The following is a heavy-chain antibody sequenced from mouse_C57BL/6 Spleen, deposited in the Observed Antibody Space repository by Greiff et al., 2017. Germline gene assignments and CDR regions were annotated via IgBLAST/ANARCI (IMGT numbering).Heavy chain of an antibody. CDR1: GYTFTSYW. D-gene: IGHD2-5*01. V-gene: IGHV1-64*01. CDR3: ARESNYVKNARDY. Sequence: QVQLQQPGAELVKPGASVKLSCKASGYTFTSYWMHWVKQRPGQGLEWIGMIHPNSGSTNYNEKFKSKATLTVDKSSRTAYMQLSSLTSEDSAVYYCARESNYVKNARDYWGQGTSVTVSS. CDR2: IHPNSGST. J-gene: IGHJ4*01.